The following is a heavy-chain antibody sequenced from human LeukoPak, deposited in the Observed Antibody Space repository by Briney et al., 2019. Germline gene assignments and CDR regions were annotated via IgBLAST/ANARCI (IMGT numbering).Heavy chain of an antibody. D-gene: IGHD3-10*02. CDR1: GFTFDDYG. J-gene: IGHJ6*04. Sequence: PSGGSLRLSCAASGFTFDDYGMSWARQAPGKGLEWVSGINWNGGSTGYADSVKGRFTISRDNAKNSLYLRMNSLRAEDTAVYYCAELGITMIGGVWGKGTTVTISS. V-gene: IGHV3-20*04. CDR3: AELGITMIGGV. CDR2: INWNGGST.